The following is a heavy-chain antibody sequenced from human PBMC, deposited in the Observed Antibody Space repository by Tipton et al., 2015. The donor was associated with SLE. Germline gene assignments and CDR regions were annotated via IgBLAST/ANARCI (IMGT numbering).Heavy chain of an antibody. CDR3: ARTIYNSREAFDI. D-gene: IGHD1-20*01. J-gene: IGHJ3*02. Sequence: TLSLTCTVSAGSISSTTYYWGWIRQPPGKGLEWIGTAYYSGNTYYNPSLRSRVTISVDTSRNHFSLKLSSVTAADTAVYYCARTIYNSREAFDIWGQGTMVTVSS. V-gene: IGHV4-39*01. CDR2: AYYSGNT. CDR1: AGSISSTTYY.